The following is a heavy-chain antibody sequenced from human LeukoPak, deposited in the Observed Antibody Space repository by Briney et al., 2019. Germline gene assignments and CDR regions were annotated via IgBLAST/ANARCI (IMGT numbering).Heavy chain of an antibody. CDR3: ARVEVEWYFDY. J-gene: IGHJ4*02. D-gene: IGHD1-26*01. CDR2: ISSSGSTI. V-gene: IGHV3-48*03. Sequence: GGSLRLSCAASGFTFSSYEMNWVRQAPGKGLEWVSYISSSGSTIYYADSVKGRFTISRDNAKNSLYLQMNSMRAEATAVYSCARVEVEWYFDYWGQGTLVTVSS. CDR1: GFTFSSYE.